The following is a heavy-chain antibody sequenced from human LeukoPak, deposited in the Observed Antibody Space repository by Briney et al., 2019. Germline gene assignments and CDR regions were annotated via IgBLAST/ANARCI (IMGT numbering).Heavy chain of an antibody. J-gene: IGHJ4*02. CDR2: ISSNGGTT. Sequence: GGSLRLSCAASGFTFSTYAMHWVRQAPGKGLEYVSAISSNGGTTYYANSVKGRFTISRDNSKNTLYLQMGNLRTEDMAVYYCARAGGWYYFDYWGQGTLVTVSS. CDR3: ARAGGWYYFDY. V-gene: IGHV3-64*01. CDR1: GFTFSTYA. D-gene: IGHD6-19*01.